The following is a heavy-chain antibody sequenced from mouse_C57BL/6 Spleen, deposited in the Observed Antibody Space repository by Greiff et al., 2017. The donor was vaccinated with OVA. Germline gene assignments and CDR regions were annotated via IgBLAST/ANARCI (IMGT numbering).Heavy chain of an antibody. CDR2: IDPSDSYT. CDR3: ARQGRYGKGGWCAY. Sequence: VQLQQPGAELVMPGASVKLSCKASGYTFTSYWMHWVKQRPGQGLEWIGEIDPSDSYTNYNQKFKGKSTLTVDKSSSTAYMQLSSLTSEDSAVYYCARQGRYGKGGWCAYWGQGTLVTVSA. J-gene: IGHJ3*01. V-gene: IGHV1-69*01. CDR1: GYTFTSYW. D-gene: IGHD2-10*02.